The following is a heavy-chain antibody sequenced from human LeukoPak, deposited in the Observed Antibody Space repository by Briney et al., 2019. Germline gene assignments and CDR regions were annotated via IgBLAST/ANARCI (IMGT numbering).Heavy chain of an antibody. CDR1: GFTFSSYE. V-gene: IGHV3-48*03. D-gene: IGHD2-15*01. Sequence: QPGGSLRLSCAASGFTFSSYEMNWVRQAPGKGLEWVSYISSSGSTIYYADSVKGRFTISRDNAKNSLYLQMNRLRVEDTAVYYCGLLPVVVVAATNYWGQGTLVTVSS. CDR3: GLLPVVVVAATNY. J-gene: IGHJ4*02. CDR2: ISSSGSTI.